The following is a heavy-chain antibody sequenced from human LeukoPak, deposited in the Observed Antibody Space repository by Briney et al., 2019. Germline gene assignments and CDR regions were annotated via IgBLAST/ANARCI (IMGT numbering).Heavy chain of an antibody. Sequence: PSQTLSLTCTVSGGSISSGGYYWSWIRQPPGKGLEWIGYIYHSGSTYYNPSLKSRVTISVDRSKNQFSLKLSSVTAADTAVYYCARAPHRLSGGIAAPNWFDPWGQGTLVTVSS. J-gene: IGHJ5*02. V-gene: IGHV4-30-2*01. CDR2: IYHSGST. D-gene: IGHD6-13*01. CDR1: GGSISSGGYY. CDR3: ARAPHRLSGGIAAPNWFDP.